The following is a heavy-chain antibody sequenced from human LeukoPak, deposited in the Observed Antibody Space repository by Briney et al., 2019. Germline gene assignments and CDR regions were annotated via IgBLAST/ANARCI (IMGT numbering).Heavy chain of an antibody. V-gene: IGHV3-30*02. Sequence: GGSLRLSCAASGFTFSRYAMHWVRQAPGKGLEWVAFIRFDGSSEYYADSVKGRLTISRDNSKNTLYLKMNSLRAEDTAVYYCTKDASYYYYYMDVWGKGTTVTVSS. CDR3: TKDASYYYYYMDV. CDR1: GFTFSRYA. CDR2: IRFDGSSE. J-gene: IGHJ6*03.